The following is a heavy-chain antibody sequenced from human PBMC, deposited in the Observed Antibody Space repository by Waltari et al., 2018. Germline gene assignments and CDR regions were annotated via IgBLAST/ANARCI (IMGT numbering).Heavy chain of an antibody. J-gene: IGHJ4*02. D-gene: IGHD1-26*01. V-gene: IGHV3-7*01. Sequence: EVQVVESGGGFVQPGGSLRLPWAASGFTFRNHWMSWVRQAPGKGPEWVANINQNGRGEFYVDSVKGRFTISRDNAKNSLYLQLNSLRAEDTAVYYCARGSLVWDGVDHWGQGTLVTVSS. CDR3: ARGSLVWDGVDH. CDR2: INQNGRGE. CDR1: GFTFRNHW.